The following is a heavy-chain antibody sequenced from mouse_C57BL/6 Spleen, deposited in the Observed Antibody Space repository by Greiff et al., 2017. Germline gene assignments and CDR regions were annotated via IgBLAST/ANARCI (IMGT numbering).Heavy chain of an antibody. CDR3: ARSGDYDVFAY. D-gene: IGHD2-4*01. V-gene: IGHV1-82*01. CDR1: GYAFSSSW. J-gene: IGHJ3*01. CDR2: LYPGDGDT. Sequence: VKLVESGPELVKPGASVKISCKASGYAFSSSWMNWVKQRPGKGLEGIGRLYPGDGDTNYNGKFKGKATLTADKSSSTAYMQLSSLTSEYSAVYFCARSGDYDVFAYWGQGTLVTVSA.